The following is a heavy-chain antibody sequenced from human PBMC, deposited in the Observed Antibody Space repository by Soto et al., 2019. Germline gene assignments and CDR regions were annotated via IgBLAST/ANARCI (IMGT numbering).Heavy chain of an antibody. J-gene: IGHJ4*02. CDR1: GGSFSGYY. Sequence: SETLSLTCAVYGGSFSGYYWSWIRQPPGKGLEWIGEINHSGSTNYNPSLKSRVTISVDTSKNQFYLKLTSVTAADTAIYYCGTRFYSSGVLFDYWGPGTLVTVSS. V-gene: IGHV4-34*01. D-gene: IGHD3-10*01. CDR2: INHSGST. CDR3: GTRFYSSGVLFDY.